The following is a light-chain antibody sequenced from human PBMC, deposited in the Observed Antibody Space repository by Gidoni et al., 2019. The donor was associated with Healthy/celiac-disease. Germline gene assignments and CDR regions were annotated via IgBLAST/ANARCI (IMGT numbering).Light chain of an antibody. Sequence: SYELTQPPSVSVSPGQTASITCSGDKLGDKYACWYQQKPGQSPLLVIYEDINRPPGIPERFSGSTSGNTATLTITGTQAMDEADYYCQAWDSSHVVFGGGTKLTVL. V-gene: IGLV3-1*01. CDR1: KLGDKY. J-gene: IGLJ2*01. CDR2: EDI. CDR3: QAWDSSHVV.